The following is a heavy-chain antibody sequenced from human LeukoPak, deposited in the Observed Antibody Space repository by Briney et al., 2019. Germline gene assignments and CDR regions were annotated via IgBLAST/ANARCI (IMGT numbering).Heavy chain of an antibody. J-gene: IGHJ4*02. D-gene: IGHD6-19*01. Sequence: SETLSLTCTVFGGSISSSSYYWGWIRQPPGKGLEWIGSIYYSGGTYYNPSLKSRVTISVDTSKNQFSLKLSSVTAADTAVYYCAVAQWLVLDYWGQGTLVTVSS. CDR1: GGSISSSSYY. CDR2: IYYSGGT. CDR3: AVAQWLVLDY. V-gene: IGHV4-39*07.